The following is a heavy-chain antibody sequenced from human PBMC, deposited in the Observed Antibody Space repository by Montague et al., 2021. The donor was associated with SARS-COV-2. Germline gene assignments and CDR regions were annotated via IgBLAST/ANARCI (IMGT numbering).Heavy chain of an antibody. V-gene: IGHV3-23*03. D-gene: IGHD3-22*01. CDR1: GFTFSSYA. J-gene: IGHJ4*02. CDR2: IYSGGSST. CDR3: AKSRGIRYDSSGYYYPLGY. Sequence: SLRLSCAASGFTFSSYAMSWVRQAPGKGLEWVSVIYSGGSSTYYADSVKGRFTISRDNSKNTLYLQMNSLRAEDTAVYYCAKSRGIRYDSSGYYYPLGYWGQGTLVTVSS.